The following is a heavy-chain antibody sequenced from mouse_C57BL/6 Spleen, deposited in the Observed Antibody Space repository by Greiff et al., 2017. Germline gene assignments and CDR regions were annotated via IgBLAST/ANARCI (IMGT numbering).Heavy chain of an antibody. Sequence: QVQLQQPGAELVRPGTSVKLSCKASGYTFTSYWMHWVKQRPGQGLEWIGVIDPSDSYTNYNQKFKGKATLTVDTSSSTAYMQLSSLTSEDSAVYYCARSLYYGSSYDFDVWGTGTTVTVSS. J-gene: IGHJ1*03. CDR2: IDPSDSYT. CDR1: GYTFTSYW. CDR3: ARSLYYGSSYDFDV. D-gene: IGHD1-1*01. V-gene: IGHV1-59*01.